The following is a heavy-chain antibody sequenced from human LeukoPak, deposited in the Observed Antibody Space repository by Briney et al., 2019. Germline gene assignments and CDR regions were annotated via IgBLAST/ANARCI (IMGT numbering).Heavy chain of an antibody. CDR1: GFTFSSYW. J-gene: IGHJ4*02. CDR2: IKQDGSEK. D-gene: IGHD1-1*01. V-gene: IGHV3-7*01. CDR3: ARDVLVRPLRYYFDF. Sequence: GGSLRLSCAASGFTFSSYWMSWVRQAPGKGLEWVANIKQDGSEKYYVDSVKGRFTISRDNAKNSLYLQMNSLRAEDTGVYYCARDVLVRPLRYYFDFWGQGALVTVSS.